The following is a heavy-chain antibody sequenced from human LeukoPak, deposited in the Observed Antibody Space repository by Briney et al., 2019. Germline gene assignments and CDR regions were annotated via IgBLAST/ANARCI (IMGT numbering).Heavy chain of an antibody. CDR1: GFSLSTSVMC. J-gene: IGHJ4*02. V-gene: IGHV2-70*01. CDR2: IDWDDDK. Sequence: SGPSLLQPTPPLTLTCSFSGFSLSTSVMCVSWIRQPPGKALEWLAPIDWDDDKYYSTSLKTRLTISKGTSKNQVVLTMTNMDPVDTATYYCARIYRYCSTTSCYVPDYWGQGTLVTVSS. CDR3: ARIYRYCSTTSCYVPDY. D-gene: IGHD2-2*01.